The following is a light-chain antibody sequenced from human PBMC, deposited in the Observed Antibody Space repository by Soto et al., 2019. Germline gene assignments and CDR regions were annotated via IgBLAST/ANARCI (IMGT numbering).Light chain of an antibody. CDR1: SSNIGSNY. Sequence: QSVLTQPPSTSGTPGQRVTISCSGSSSNIGSNYVYWYQQLPGTAPKLLIYSNNQRPSGVPDRFSGSKSGTSASLAIRGLRSEDEADYYCAAWDDSLDVVLFGGGTKLTVL. CDR3: AAWDDSLDVVL. CDR2: SNN. J-gene: IGLJ2*01. V-gene: IGLV1-47*02.